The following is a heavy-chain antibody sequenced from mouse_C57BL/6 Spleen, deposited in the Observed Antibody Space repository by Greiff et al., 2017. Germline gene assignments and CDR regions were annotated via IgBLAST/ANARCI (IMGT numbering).Heavy chain of an antibody. J-gene: IGHJ4*01. CDR2: IYPGSGST. CDR3: ARSHPLYCYAMDY. V-gene: IGHV1-55*01. Sequence: LQQPGAELVKPGASVKMSCKASGYTFTSYWITWVKQRPGQGLEWIGDIYPGSGSTNYNEKFKSKATLTVDTSSSTAYMQLSSLTSEDSAVYYCARSHPLYCYAMDYWGQGTSVTVSS. CDR1: GYTFTSYW.